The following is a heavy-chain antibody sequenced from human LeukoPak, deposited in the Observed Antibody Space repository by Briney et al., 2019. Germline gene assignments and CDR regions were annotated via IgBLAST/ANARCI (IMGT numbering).Heavy chain of an antibody. J-gene: IGHJ6*03. CDR2: ISSSSSYI. Sequence: GGSLRLSCAASGFTFSSYSMNWVRQAPGKGLEWVPSISSSSSYIYYADSVKGRFTISRDNAKNSLYLQMNSLRAEDTAVYYCAREISLWQTYYYYYMDVWGKGTTVTVSS. CDR1: GFTFSSYS. D-gene: IGHD3-16*01. CDR3: AREISLWQTYYYYYMDV. V-gene: IGHV3-21*01.